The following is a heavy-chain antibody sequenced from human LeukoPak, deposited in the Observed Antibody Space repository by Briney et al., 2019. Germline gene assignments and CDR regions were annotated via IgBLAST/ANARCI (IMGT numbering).Heavy chain of an antibody. D-gene: IGHD3-22*01. V-gene: IGHV4-34*01. Sequence: PSETLSLTCAVYGGSFSGYYWSWIRQSPGKGLEWIGEITHSGSTNYSPSLRSRVAMSVDTSNSQFSLTLNSVSAADTAVYYCARGTHNYDQYYFDDWGQGSLVTVSP. J-gene: IGHJ4*02. CDR1: GGSFSGYY. CDR2: ITHSGST. CDR3: ARGTHNYDQYYFDD.